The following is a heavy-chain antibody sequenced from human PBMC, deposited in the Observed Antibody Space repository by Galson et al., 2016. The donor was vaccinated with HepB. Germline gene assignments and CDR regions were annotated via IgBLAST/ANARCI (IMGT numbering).Heavy chain of an antibody. CDR3: TTDLVVVVVGASPETGDH. J-gene: IGHJ4*02. CDR1: GFTFNNAW. D-gene: IGHD2-15*01. Sequence: SLRLSCAASGFTFNNAWMSWVRQAPGKGLEWVGRFKSKTAGGTTDYAAPVKGRFTISRDDSKNTLYLQMNSLKTEDTAVYYCTTDLVVVVVGASPETGDHWGQGTLVTVSS. CDR2: FKSKTAGGTT. V-gene: IGHV3-15*01.